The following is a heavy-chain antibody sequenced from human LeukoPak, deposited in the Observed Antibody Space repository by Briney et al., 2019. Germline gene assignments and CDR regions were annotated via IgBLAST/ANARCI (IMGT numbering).Heavy chain of an antibody. V-gene: IGHV4-59*01. CDR2: IYYSGST. D-gene: IGHD3-22*01. CDR1: GFTFSDAW. J-gene: IGHJ3*02. CDR3: ARHGDYYDNTRFAFDI. Sequence: KPGGSLRLSCAASGFTFSDAWMSWIRQPPGKGLEWIGYIYYSGSTNYNPSLKSRVTISVDTSKNQFSLKLSSVTAADTAVYYCARHGDYYDNTRFAFDIWGQGTMVTVSS.